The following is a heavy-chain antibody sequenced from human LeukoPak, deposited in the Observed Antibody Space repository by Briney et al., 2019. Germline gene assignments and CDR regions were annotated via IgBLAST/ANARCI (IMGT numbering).Heavy chain of an antibody. V-gene: IGHV1-2*02. CDR3: ARAVPGGPFDY. Sequence: ASVKVSCKASGYTFTDHYMHWVRQAPGQGLEWMGWINPNSGGTNYAQKFQGRVTMTRDTSISTAYMELSRLRSDDTAVYYCARAVPGGPFDYWGQGTLVTVSS. J-gene: IGHJ4*02. CDR2: INPNSGGT. D-gene: IGHD2-2*01. CDR1: GYTFTDHY.